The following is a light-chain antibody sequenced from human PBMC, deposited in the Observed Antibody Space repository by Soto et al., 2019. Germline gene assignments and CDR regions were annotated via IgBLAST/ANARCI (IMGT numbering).Light chain of an antibody. CDR3: QQRSNWPPLT. CDR1: QSVSSY. Sequence: EIVLTQSPVTLSLSPGERATLSCRPSQSVSSYLAWYQQKPGQAPRLLIYDASNRATGIPARFSGSGSGTDFTLTISSLEPEDFAVYYCQQRSNWPPLTFGGGNKVEIK. J-gene: IGKJ4*01. V-gene: IGKV3-11*01. CDR2: DAS.